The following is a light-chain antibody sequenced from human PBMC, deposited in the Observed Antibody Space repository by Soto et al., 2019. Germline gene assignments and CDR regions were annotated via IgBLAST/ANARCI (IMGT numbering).Light chain of an antibody. V-gene: IGKV3-20*01. Sequence: EIVLTQSPATLSLSPGKISTLSCRASQTVRNNYLAWYQQKPGQAPRLLIYGASSRATGIPDRFSGSGSGTDFTLTISRLEPEDFAVYYCQQYGSSPGTFGHGTQVDIK. CDR1: QTVRNNY. CDR2: GAS. CDR3: QQYGSSPGT. J-gene: IGKJ1*01.